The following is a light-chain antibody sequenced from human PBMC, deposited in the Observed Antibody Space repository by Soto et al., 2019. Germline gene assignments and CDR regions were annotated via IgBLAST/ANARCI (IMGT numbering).Light chain of an antibody. CDR1: SSNIGAGYD. CDR2: GNS. V-gene: IGLV1-40*01. J-gene: IGLJ2*01. CDR3: QSYDSSLSGSKV. Sequence: QSVLTQPPSVSGAPGQRVTISCTGSSSNIGAGYDVHWYQQLPGTAPKLLIYGNSNRPSGVPDRFSGSKSGPSASLAITGLQAEDEADYYCQSYDSSLSGSKVFGGGTKLTVL.